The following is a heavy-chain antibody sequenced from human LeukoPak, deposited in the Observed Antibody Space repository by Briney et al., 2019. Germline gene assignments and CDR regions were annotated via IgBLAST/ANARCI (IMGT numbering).Heavy chain of an antibody. Sequence: PSETLSLTCTVSGGSISSGGYYWSWIRQHPGKGLEWIGYIYYSGSTYYNPSLKSRVTISVYRSKNQFYLKLSSVTAADTAVYYCARGGYYASSGYYSLWYLDPWGQGTLVTVSS. D-gene: IGHD3-22*01. CDR3: ARGGYYASSGYYSLWYLDP. J-gene: IGHJ5*02. CDR1: GGSISSGGYY. V-gene: IGHV4-31*03. CDR2: IYYSGST.